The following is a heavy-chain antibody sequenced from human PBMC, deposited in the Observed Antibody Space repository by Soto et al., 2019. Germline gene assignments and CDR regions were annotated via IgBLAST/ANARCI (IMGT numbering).Heavy chain of an antibody. CDR3: ARSGIAAAGTIYFDY. V-gene: IGHV4-59*01. CDR1: GGSISSYY. D-gene: IGHD6-13*01. Sequence: QVQLQESGPGLVKPSETLSLTCTVSGGSISSYYWSWIRQPPGKGLEWIGYIYYSGSTNYNPSLKSRVTISVDTSKNQFSLKLSSVTAADTAVYYCARSGIAAAGTIYFDYWGQGTLVTVSS. CDR2: IYYSGST. J-gene: IGHJ4*02.